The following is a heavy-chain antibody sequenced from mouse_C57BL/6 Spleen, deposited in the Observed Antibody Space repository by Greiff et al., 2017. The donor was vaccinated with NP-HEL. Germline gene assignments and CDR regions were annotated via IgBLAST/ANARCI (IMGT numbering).Heavy chain of an antibody. Sequence: DVQLQESGPGLAKPSQTLSLTCSVTGYSITSDYWNWIRKFPGNKLEYMGYISYSGSTYYNPSLKSRISITRDTSKNQYYLQLNSVTTEDTATYYCARAYYYGSSPWYFDVWGTGTTVTVSS. CDR1: GYSITSDY. CDR3: ARAYYYGSSPWYFDV. V-gene: IGHV3-8*01. D-gene: IGHD1-1*01. CDR2: ISYSGST. J-gene: IGHJ1*03.